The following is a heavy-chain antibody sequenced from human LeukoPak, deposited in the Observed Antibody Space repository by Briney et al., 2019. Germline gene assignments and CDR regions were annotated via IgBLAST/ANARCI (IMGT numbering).Heavy chain of an antibody. CDR1: GFTFSSYA. D-gene: IGHD6-13*01. Sequence: PGGSLRLSCAASGFTFSSYAMNWVRQAPGKGLQWVSALSGSGLSKYYAGSVKGRFTISRDNSKNTLYLQMNSLRAEDTAIYYCAKGISPSSSWTFDYWGQGTLVTVSS. J-gene: IGHJ4*02. V-gene: IGHV3-23*01. CDR2: LSGSGLSK. CDR3: AKGISPSSSWTFDY.